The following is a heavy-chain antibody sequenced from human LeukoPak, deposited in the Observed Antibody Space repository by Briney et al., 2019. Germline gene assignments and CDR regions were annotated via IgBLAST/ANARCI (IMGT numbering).Heavy chain of an antibody. CDR3: AKDRYAGRY. D-gene: IGHD5-12*01. J-gene: IGHJ4*02. CDR2: ITGSGDNT. V-gene: IGHV3-23*01. CDR1: GFTFKNNA. Sequence: PGGSLRPSCAASGFTFKNNAMSWVRQAPGKGPEWLSFITGSGDNTYYADSVKGRFSISRDNSESTLYLQMNSLRVEDTAVYYCAKDRYAGRYWGQGILVTVSS.